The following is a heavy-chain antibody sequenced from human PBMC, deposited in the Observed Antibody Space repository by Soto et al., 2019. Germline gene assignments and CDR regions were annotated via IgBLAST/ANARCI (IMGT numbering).Heavy chain of an antibody. D-gene: IGHD2-15*01. CDR1: GFTFSSYA. CDR3: AKWSCSGGSCYSRWFDP. J-gene: IGHJ5*02. V-gene: IGHV3-23*01. CDR2: ISGSGGST. Sequence: EVRLLESGGGLVQPGGSLRLSCAASGFTFSSYAMSWVRQAPGKGLEWVSAISGSGGSTYYADSVKGRFTISRDNSKNTLYLQMNSLRAEDTAVYYCAKWSCSGGSCYSRWFDPWGQGTLVTVSS.